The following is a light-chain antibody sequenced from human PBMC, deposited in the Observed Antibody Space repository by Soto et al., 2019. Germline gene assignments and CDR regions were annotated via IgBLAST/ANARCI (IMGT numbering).Light chain of an antibody. CDR3: QQYVRSPWT. V-gene: IGKV3-20*01. CDR1: QSVSSSY. J-gene: IGKJ1*01. CDR2: GAS. Sequence: EIVLTQSPGTLSLSPGERATLSCRASQSVSSSYLAWYQQKPGQAPRLLIYGASIRTSGIPDRLSGSGSGTDFTLTISRLEPEDFAVYYCQQYVRSPWTFGQGTKVDIK.